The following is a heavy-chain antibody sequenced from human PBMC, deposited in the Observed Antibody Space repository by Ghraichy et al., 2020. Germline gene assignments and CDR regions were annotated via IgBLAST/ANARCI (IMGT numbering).Heavy chain of an antibody. Sequence: SETLSLTCTVSGGSISSYYWSWIRQPAGKGLEWIGRIYTSGSTNYNPSLKSRVTMSVDTSKNQFSLKLSSVTAADTAVYYCARGKVSSGYLNYYYYYGMDVWGQGTTVTVSS. CDR2: IYTSGST. D-gene: IGHD3-22*01. CDR3: ARGKVSSGYLNYYYYYGMDV. V-gene: IGHV4-4*07. CDR1: GGSISSYY. J-gene: IGHJ6*02.